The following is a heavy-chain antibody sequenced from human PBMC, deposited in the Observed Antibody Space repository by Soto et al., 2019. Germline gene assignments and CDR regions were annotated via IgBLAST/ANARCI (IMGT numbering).Heavy chain of an antibody. J-gene: IGHJ6*02. CDR2: ISAYNGNT. CDR3: ARDQGGATGSGHYYYGMDV. D-gene: IGHD1-26*01. CDR1: GYTFTSYG. Sequence: GASVKVSCKASGYTFTSYGISWVRQAPGQGLEWMGWISAYNGNTNYAQKLQGRVTMTTDTSTSTAYMELRSLRSDDTAVYYCARDQGGATGSGHYYYGMDVWGQGTTVTGSS. V-gene: IGHV1-18*01.